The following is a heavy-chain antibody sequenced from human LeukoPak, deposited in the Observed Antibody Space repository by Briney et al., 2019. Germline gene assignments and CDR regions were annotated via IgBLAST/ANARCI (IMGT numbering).Heavy chain of an antibody. J-gene: IGHJ4*02. CDR3: VKGRISEDGLDF. CDR1: GFTFSTYA. Sequence: GGSLRLSCAASGFTFSTYAMSWVRQAPGKGLEWVSTISGGGGSTYYADSVTGRFTISRDNSKNTLYLQMNSLRAEDTAVYYCVKGRISEDGLDFWGQGTLVTVSS. D-gene: IGHD6-13*01. V-gene: IGHV3-23*01. CDR2: ISGGGGST.